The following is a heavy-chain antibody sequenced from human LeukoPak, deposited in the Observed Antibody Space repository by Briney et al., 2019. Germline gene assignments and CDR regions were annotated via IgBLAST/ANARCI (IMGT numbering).Heavy chain of an antibody. CDR2: ISTYNGNT. CDR1: GYPFTGYY. V-gene: IGHV1-18*04. Sequence: ASVKVSCKASGYPFTGYYLHWVRQAPGQGLEWMGWISTYNGNTNYAQKLQGRVTMTTDTSTSTAYMELRILRSDDTAVYYCATVAGTGYDYWGQGTLVTVSS. CDR3: ATVAGTGYDY. J-gene: IGHJ4*02. D-gene: IGHD3/OR15-3a*01.